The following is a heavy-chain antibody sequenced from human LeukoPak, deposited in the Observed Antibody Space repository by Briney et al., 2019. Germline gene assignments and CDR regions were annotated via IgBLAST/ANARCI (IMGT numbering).Heavy chain of an antibody. CDR1: GFTFDDYA. J-gene: IGHJ4*02. V-gene: IGHV3-9*01. CDR3: AKAATGYYRRYFDF. Sequence: GGSLRLSCAASGFTFDDYAMHWVRQAPGKGLEWVSGISWNSDTTGYADSVKGRFTISRDSAKNSLYLQMNSLRADDTALYYCAKAATGYYRRYFDFWGQGTLVTVSS. CDR2: ISWNSDTT. D-gene: IGHD3-9*01.